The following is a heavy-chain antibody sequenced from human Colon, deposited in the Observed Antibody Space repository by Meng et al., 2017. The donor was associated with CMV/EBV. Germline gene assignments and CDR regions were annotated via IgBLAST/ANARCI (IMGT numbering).Heavy chain of an antibody. V-gene: IGHV3-30*02. CDR2: IRNDASNK. CDR3: AKDPDPYDYGDFSSYGMDV. D-gene: IGHD4-17*01. Sequence: GESLKISCVASGFKFRDYAMHWVRQTPGKGLEWLAFIRNDASNKYYADSVRGRFTISRDNSRDTVYLQMNSLTTEDTAVYYCAKDPDPYDYGDFSSYGMDVWGQGTTVTVSS. CDR1: GFKFRDYA. J-gene: IGHJ6*02.